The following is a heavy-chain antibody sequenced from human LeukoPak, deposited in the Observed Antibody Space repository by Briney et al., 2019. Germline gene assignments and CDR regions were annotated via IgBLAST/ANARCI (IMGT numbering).Heavy chain of an antibody. CDR3: ARVELYGHWFDP. J-gene: IGHJ5*02. CDR2: IYYSGST. Sequence: SETLSLTCTVSGGSISSGDYYWSWIHQPPGKGLEWIGYIYYSGSTYYNPSLKSRVTISVDTSKNQFSLKLSSVTAADTAVYYCARVELYGHWFDPWGQGTLVTVSS. CDR1: GGSISSGDYY. V-gene: IGHV4-30-4*01. D-gene: IGHD3-10*01.